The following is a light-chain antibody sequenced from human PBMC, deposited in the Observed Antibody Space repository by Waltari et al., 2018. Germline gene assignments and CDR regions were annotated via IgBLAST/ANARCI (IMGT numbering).Light chain of an antibody. Sequence: QSALTQPASVSGSPGPSITLSCTGTSRDVGGYNYVSWYQQHPGKAPKLMIYDVSKRPSGVSNRFSGSKSGNTASLTISGLQAEDEADYYCCSYAGSSTWVFGGGTKLTVL. V-gene: IGLV2-23*02. J-gene: IGLJ3*02. CDR3: CSYAGSSTWV. CDR2: DVS. CDR1: SRDVGGYNY.